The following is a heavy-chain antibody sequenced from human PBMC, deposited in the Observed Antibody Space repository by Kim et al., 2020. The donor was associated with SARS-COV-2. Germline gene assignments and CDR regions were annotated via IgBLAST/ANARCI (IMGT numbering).Heavy chain of an antibody. Sequence: ASVKVSCKASGYTFTGYYMHWVRQAPGQGLEWMGWINPNSGGTNYAQKFQGRVTMTRDTSISTAYMELSRLRSDDTAVYYCAGTTRITMSRYPLGYWGQGTLVTVSS. CDR2: INPNSGGT. D-gene: IGHD3-10*02. J-gene: IGHJ4*02. CDR1: GYTFTGYY. CDR3: AGTTRITMSRYPLGY. V-gene: IGHV1-2*02.